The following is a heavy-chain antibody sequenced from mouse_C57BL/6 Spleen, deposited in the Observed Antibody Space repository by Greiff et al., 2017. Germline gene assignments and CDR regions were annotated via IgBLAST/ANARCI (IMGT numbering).Heavy chain of an antibody. CDR3: AHSYYYGSSPDY. V-gene: IGHV14-3*01. Sequence: VQLQQSVAELVRPGASVKLSCTASGFNIKNTYMHWVKQRPEQGLEWIGRIDPANGNTKYAPKFQGKATITAYKSSNTAYLQLSSLTSEDTAIYYCAHSYYYGSSPDYWGQGTTLTVSS. CDR1: GFNIKNTY. D-gene: IGHD1-1*01. J-gene: IGHJ2*01. CDR2: IDPANGNT.